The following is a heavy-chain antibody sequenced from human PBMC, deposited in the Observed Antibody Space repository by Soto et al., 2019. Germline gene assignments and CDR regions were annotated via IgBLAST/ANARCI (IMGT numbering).Heavy chain of an antibody. Sequence: GASVKVSCKASGGTFSSYAMSCVRQAPGQGLEWIGWIIPSSGTANYAQKFQERVTITRDMSTSTAYMELSSLRSEDTAVYYCAADRPGWYNYYYYYGMDVWGQGTTVTVSS. D-gene: IGHD2-15*01. CDR2: IIPSSGTA. CDR1: GGTFSSYA. J-gene: IGHJ6*02. CDR3: AADRPGWYNYYYYYGMDV. V-gene: IGHV1-69*05.